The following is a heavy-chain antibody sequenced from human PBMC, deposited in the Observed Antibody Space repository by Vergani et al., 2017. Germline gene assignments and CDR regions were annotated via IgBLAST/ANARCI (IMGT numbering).Heavy chain of an antibody. Sequence: EVQLVETGGGLIQPGGSLRLSCAASGFTVSSNYMSWVRQAPGKGLEWVSVIYRGGSTYYADSVKGRFTSSRDNSKNTLYLQMNSLRAEDTAVYYCAGFVGLYGSETGAFDIWGQGTMVTVSS. CDR2: IYRGGST. D-gene: IGHD3-10*01. CDR1: GFTVSSNY. CDR3: AGFVGLYGSETGAFDI. J-gene: IGHJ3*02. V-gene: IGHV3-53*02.